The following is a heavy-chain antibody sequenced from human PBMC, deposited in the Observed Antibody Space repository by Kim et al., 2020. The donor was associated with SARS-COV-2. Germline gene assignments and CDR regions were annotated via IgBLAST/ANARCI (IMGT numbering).Heavy chain of an antibody. J-gene: IGHJ6*02. CDR2: T. V-gene: IGHV3-15*01. CDR3: TTVVSYAPMDV. D-gene: IGHD2-2*01. Sequence: TDYAAPGKGRFTISRDDSKNTLYLQMNSLKTEDTAVYYCTTVVSYAPMDVWGQGTTVTVSS.